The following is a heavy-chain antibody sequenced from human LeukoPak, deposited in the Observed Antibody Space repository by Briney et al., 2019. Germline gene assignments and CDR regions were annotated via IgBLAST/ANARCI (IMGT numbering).Heavy chain of an antibody. Sequence: PSETLSLTCTVSGGSISSYYWSWIRQPPGKGLEWIGYIYYDGSTNYNPSLKSRLTISVDTSKNQFSLKLSSVTAADTAVYYCARGMTHYYHYGMDVWAKGPRSPSP. CDR3: ARGMTHYYHYGMDV. J-gene: IGHJ6*02. CDR1: GGSISSYY. CDR2: IYYDGST. V-gene: IGHV4-59*01.